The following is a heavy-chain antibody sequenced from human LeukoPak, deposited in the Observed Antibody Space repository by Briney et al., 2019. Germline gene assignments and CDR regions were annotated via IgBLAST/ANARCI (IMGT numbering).Heavy chain of an antibody. CDR3: ARESHPYYPPHYGMDV. Sequence: SETLSLTCAVYGGSFSGYYWSWIRQPPGKGLEWIGYIYYSGSTNYNPSLKSRVTISVDTSKNQFSLKLSSVTAADTAVYYCARESHPYYPPHYGMDVWGQGTTVTVSS. CDR1: GGSFSGYY. D-gene: IGHD3-10*01. CDR2: IYYSGST. J-gene: IGHJ6*02. V-gene: IGHV4-59*01.